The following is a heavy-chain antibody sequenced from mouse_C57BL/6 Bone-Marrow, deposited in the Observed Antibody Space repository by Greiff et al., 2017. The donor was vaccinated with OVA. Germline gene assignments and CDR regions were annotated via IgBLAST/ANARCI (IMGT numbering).Heavy chain of an antibody. V-gene: IGHV5-17*01. Sequence: DVMLVESGGGLVKPGGSLKLSCAASGFTFSDYGMHWVRQAPEKGLEWVAYISSGSSTLYYADTVKGRFTISRDNAKNTLFLQMTSLRSEDTAMYYCARDFYYGSREFAWFAYWGQGTLVTVSA. CDR3: ARDFYYGSREFAWFAY. J-gene: IGHJ3*01. CDR1: GFTFSDYG. CDR2: ISSGSSTL. D-gene: IGHD1-1*01.